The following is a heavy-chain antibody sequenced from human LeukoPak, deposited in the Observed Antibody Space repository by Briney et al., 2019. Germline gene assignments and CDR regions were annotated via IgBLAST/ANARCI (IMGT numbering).Heavy chain of an antibody. J-gene: IGHJ4*02. Sequence: SVKVSCKASGGTFSSYAISWVRQAPGQGLEWMGGIIPIFGTANYAQKFQGRVTITADESTSTAYMELSSLRSEDTAVYYCARVRNYYDSSGSFDYWGQETLVTVSS. V-gene: IGHV1-69*13. D-gene: IGHD3-22*01. CDR1: GGTFSSYA. CDR2: IIPIFGTA. CDR3: ARVRNYYDSSGSFDY.